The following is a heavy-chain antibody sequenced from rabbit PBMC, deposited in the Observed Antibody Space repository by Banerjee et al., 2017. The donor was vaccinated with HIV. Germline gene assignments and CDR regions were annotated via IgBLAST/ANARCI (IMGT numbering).Heavy chain of an antibody. J-gene: IGHJ4*01. CDR2: IYAADGST. CDR1: GFSFISYS. V-gene: IGHV1S45*01. CDR3: ARKLSL. D-gene: IGHD6-1*01. Sequence: QEQLEESGGDLVKPGASLTLTCTASGFSFISYSMCWVRQAPGKGLEWIGCIYAADGSTDYASWAKGRFTISKTSSTTVTLQMTSLTAADTATYFCARKLSLWGPGTLV.